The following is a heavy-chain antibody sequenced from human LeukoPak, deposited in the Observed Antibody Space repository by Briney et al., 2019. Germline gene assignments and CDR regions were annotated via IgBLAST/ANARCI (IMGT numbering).Heavy chain of an antibody. V-gene: IGHV3-48*02. CDR1: GNYW. J-gene: IGHJ4*02. Sequence: GGSLRLSCAASGNYWMHWVRQAPGKGLEWVSYISSSGSIYYADSVKGRFTISRDNAKNSLYLQMNSLRDEDTAVYYCARRFDSWGQGTLVTVSS. CDR3: ARRFDS. CDR2: ISSSGSI.